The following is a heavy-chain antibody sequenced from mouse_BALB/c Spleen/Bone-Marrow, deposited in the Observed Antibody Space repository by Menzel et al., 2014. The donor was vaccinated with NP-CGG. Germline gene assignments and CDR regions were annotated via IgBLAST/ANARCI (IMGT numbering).Heavy chain of an antibody. D-gene: IGHD1-1*01. CDR2: INPGSGGT. J-gene: IGHJ3*01. V-gene: IGHV1-54*03. CDR3: ARSRDYYDNNSFAY. Sequence: VKLVESGAELVRPGTSLEVSCQASGYVFTDFLLEWVKQRPGQGLEWVGVINPGSGGTNYNEKFKGKATLAADRSSSTAYMQLSSLTSDDSAVYFCARSRDYYDNNSFAYWGQGTLVTVSA. CDR1: GYVFTDFL.